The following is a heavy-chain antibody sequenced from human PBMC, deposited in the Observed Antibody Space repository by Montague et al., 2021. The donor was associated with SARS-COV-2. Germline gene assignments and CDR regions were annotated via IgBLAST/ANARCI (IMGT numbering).Heavy chain of an antibody. CDR1: GGSFSGYY. CDR2: INHSGST. CDR3: ARVRAVPAAMRIFSLGRSYYGMDV. V-gene: IGHV4-34*01. J-gene: IGHJ6*02. Sequence: SETLSLTCAVYGGSFSGYYWSWIRQPPGKGLEWIGEINHSGSTNYNPSPKSRVTISVDTSKNQFSLKLSSVAAADTAGYYCARVRAVPAAMRIFSLGRSYYGMDVWGQGTTVTVSS. D-gene: IGHD2-2*01.